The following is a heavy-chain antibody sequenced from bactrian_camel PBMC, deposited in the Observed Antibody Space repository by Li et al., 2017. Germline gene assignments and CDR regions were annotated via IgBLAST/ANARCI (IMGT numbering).Heavy chain of an antibody. J-gene: IGHJ4*01. CDR1: GNTANLNC. Sequence: VESGGDSVQPGGSLRLSCVASGNTANLNCMGWSRQAPGKAREAVATITTRGGSPYYADSVKGRFTISQDNAKNTVYLQMNSLKPEDSAIYYCASSPRTKAGWTSPRSYNKWGQGTQVTVS. D-gene: IGHD2*01. CDR3: ASSPRTKAGWTSPRSYNK. V-gene: IGHV3S53*01. CDR2: ITTRGGSP.